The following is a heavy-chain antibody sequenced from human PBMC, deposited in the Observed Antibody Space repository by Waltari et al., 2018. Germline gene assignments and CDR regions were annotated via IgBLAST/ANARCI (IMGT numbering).Heavy chain of an antibody. J-gene: IGHJ4*02. V-gene: IGHV1-2*06. D-gene: IGHD1-1*01. CDR3: ARESNSGRNFDY. CDR1: GYTFTGYY. Sequence: QVQLVQSGAEVKKPGASVRVSCKASGYTFTGYYMHWVRQAPGQGPEWMGRINLNNVDTTYAQTCQGRVTMTRDTSINTAYMDLRSLVSDDTAVYYCARESNSGRNFDYWGQGTLVTVSS. CDR2: INLNNVDT.